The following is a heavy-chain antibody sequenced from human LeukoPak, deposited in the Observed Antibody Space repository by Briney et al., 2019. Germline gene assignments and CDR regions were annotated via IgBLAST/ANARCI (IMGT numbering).Heavy chain of an antibody. V-gene: IGHV3-20*04. D-gene: IGHD1-1*01. CDR1: GFTFDDYG. CDR3: AKDDPLQPFDY. CDR2: INWNGGST. J-gene: IGHJ4*02. Sequence: GGSLRLSCAASGFTFDDYGMSWVRQAPGKGLEWVSGINWNGGSTGYADSVKGRFTISRDNSKNTLYLQMNSLRAEDTAVYYCAKDDPLQPFDYWGQGTLVTVSS.